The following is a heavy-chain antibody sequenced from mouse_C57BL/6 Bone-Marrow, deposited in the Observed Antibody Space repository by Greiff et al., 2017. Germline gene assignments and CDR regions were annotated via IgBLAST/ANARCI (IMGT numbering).Heavy chain of an antibody. CDR2: ISGGGGNT. CDR3: ARHSPYYYGSSYWYCDV. Sequence: EVQGVESGGGLVKPGGSLKLSCAASGFTFSSYTMSWVRQTPEKRLEWVATISGGGGNTYYPDSVKGRFTISRDNAKNTLYLQMSSLRSEDTALYYCARHSPYYYGSSYWYCDVWGTGTTVTVSS. D-gene: IGHD1-1*01. CDR1: GFTFSSYT. V-gene: IGHV5-9*01. J-gene: IGHJ1*03.